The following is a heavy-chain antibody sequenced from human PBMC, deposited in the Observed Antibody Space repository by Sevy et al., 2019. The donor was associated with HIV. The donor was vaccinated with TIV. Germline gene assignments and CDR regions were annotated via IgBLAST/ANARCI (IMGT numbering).Heavy chain of an antibody. D-gene: IGHD3-22*01. Sequence: GGSLRLSCAASGFTVSSNYMSWVRQAPGKGLEWVSVIYSGGSTYYADSVKGRFTISRDNSKNTLYLQMNSLRAEDTAVYYCARRNRGRYYDSSGYWPFDYWGQGTLVTVSS. CDR1: GFTVSSNY. V-gene: IGHV3-53*01. J-gene: IGHJ4*02. CDR2: IYSGGST. CDR3: ARRNRGRYYDSSGYWPFDY.